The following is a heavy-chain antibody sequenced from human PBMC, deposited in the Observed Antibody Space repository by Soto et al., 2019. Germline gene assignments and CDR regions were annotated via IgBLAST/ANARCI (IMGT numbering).Heavy chain of an antibody. CDR2: TYYRSKWYN. CDR3: ARDPSAPGGSGSWFGP. V-gene: IGHV6-1*01. Sequence: SQTLSLTCAISGDSVSSNSAAWNWIRQSPSRGLEWLGRTYYRSKWYNDYAVSVKSRITINPDTSKNQFSLQLNSVTPEDTAVYYCARDPSAPGGSGSWFGPWGQGTLVTVSS. J-gene: IGHJ5*02. D-gene: IGHD6-19*01. CDR1: GDSVSSNSAA.